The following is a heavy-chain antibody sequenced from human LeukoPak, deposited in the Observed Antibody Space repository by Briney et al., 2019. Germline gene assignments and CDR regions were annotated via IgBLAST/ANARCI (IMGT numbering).Heavy chain of an antibody. CDR1: GGSISSHY. CDR3: ARIDYGDLGFYFDY. J-gene: IGHJ4*02. Sequence: PSETLSLTCTVSGGSISSHYWSWIRQPPGKGLEWIGYIYYSGSTNYNPSLKSRVTMSVDTSKNQFSLKLSSVTAADTAVYYCARIDYGDLGFYFDYWGQGTLVTVSS. D-gene: IGHD4-17*01. V-gene: IGHV4-59*11. CDR2: IYYSGST.